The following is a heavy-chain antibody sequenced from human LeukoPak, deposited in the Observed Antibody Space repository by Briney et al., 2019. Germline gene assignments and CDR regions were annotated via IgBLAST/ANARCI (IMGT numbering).Heavy chain of an antibody. V-gene: IGHV1-2*04. Sequence: ASVKVSCKASGYTFTGYYMHWVRQAPGQGLEWMGWINPNSGGTNYAQKFQGWVTMTRDTSISTAYMELSRLRSDDTAVYYCARGLRYMVRGVMRNSYHYYYGMDVWGQGTMVTVSS. D-gene: IGHD3-10*01. CDR2: INPNSGGT. CDR1: GYTFTGYY. CDR3: ARGLRYMVRGVMRNSYHYYYGMDV. J-gene: IGHJ6*02.